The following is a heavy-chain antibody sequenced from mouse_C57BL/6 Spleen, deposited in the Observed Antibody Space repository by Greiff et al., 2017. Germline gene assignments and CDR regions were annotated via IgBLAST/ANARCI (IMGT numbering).Heavy chain of an antibody. J-gene: IGHJ2*01. CDR3: ARGRSTTVVAGDFDY. Sequence: VQLQQSGAELVKPGASVKISCKASGYAFSSYWMNWVKQRPGKGLEWIGQIYPGDGDTNYNGKFKGKATLTADKSSSTAYMQLSSLTSEDSAVYFGARGRSTTVVAGDFDYWGQGTTLTVSS. CDR2: IYPGDGDT. D-gene: IGHD1-1*01. V-gene: IGHV1-80*01. CDR1: GYAFSSYW.